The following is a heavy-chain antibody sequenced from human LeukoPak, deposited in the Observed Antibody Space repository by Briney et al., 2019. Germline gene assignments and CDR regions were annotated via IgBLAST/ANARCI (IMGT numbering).Heavy chain of an antibody. J-gene: IGHJ4*02. CDR3: ARDQRRGYSYGTTQGIDY. Sequence: GASVKVSCKASGYTFTSYGIRWVRQAPGQGLEWMGWISAYNGNTNYAQKLQGRVTMTTDTSTSTAYMELRSLRSDDTAVYYCARDQRRGYSYGTTQGIDYWGQGTLVTVSS. CDR2: ISAYNGNT. D-gene: IGHD5-18*01. V-gene: IGHV1-18*01. CDR1: GYTFTSYG.